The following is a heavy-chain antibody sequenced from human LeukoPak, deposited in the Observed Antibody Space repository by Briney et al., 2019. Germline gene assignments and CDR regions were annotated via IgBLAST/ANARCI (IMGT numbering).Heavy chain of an antibody. J-gene: IGHJ4*02. D-gene: IGHD2-2*02. Sequence: GGSLRLSCAASGFTFCSYAMHWVRQAPGKGLEWVATTSFDVSNKYYADSVKGRFTISRDNSKNTLYLQMNSLRTEDTAVYSCARGYCTSTSCYNDYWGQGTLVTVSS. CDR1: GFTFCSYA. V-gene: IGHV3-30*04. CDR3: ARGYCTSTSCYNDY. CDR2: TSFDVSNK.